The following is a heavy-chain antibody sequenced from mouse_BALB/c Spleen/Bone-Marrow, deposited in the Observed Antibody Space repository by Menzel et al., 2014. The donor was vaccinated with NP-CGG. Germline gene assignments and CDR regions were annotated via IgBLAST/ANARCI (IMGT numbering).Heavy chain of an antibody. Sequence: VQLQQSGAELVKPGASVKLSCTASGFNIKDTCLHWVKRRPEQGLEWIGRIDPANGDTKYDPKFQGKATITADTSSNTAYLQRSSLTSEDTAVYYCASYRYAWYFDVWGAGTTVTVSS. V-gene: IGHV14-3*02. CDR1: GFNIKDTC. J-gene: IGHJ1*01. CDR2: IDPANGDT. CDR3: ASYRYAWYFDV. D-gene: IGHD2-14*01.